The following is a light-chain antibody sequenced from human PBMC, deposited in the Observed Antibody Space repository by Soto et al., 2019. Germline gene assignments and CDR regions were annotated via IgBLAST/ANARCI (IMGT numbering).Light chain of an antibody. CDR3: HQRSNGPPWT. CDR1: QSVSVY. Sequence: EIVLTHSPCTLSLSPGRRATLACRASQSVSVYLAWFQQKPGQPPRLLXYDASKRATGIPPRFSGSGSKTDFTLTISSLEPQDFAVYYCHQRSNGPPWTFGQGTKVDIK. V-gene: IGKV3-11*01. CDR2: DAS. J-gene: IGKJ1*01.